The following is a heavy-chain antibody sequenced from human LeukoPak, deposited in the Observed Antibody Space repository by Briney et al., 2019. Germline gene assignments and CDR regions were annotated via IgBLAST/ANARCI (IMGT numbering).Heavy chain of an antibody. Sequence: EASVEVSCKASGYTFTSYDINWVRQATGQRLEWMGWMNPNSGNTGYAQKFQGRVTMTRNTSISTAYMELSSLRSEDTAVYYCARGGYYYDSSGYYLDYWGQGTLVTVSS. CDR1: GYTFTSYD. V-gene: IGHV1-8*01. CDR3: ARGGYYYDSSGYYLDY. D-gene: IGHD3-22*01. CDR2: MNPNSGNT. J-gene: IGHJ4*02.